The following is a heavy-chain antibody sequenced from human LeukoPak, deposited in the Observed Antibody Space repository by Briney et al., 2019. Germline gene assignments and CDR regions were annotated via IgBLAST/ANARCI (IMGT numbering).Heavy chain of an antibody. CDR1: GFTFSTYA. V-gene: IGHV3-23*01. CDR3: AKPVTDYDILTGYDY. J-gene: IGHJ4*02. D-gene: IGHD3-9*01. Sequence: PGGSLRLSCSASGFTFSTYAMSWVRQAPGKGLEWVSALSASGAATEYADSVKGRFTISRDNSKNTVSLQMSGLRAVDTATYYCAKPVTDYDILTGYDYWGQGTLVTVSS. CDR2: LSASGAAT.